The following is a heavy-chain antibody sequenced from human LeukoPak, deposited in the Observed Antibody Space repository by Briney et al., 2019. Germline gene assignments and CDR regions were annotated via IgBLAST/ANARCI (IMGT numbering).Heavy chain of an antibody. V-gene: IGHV4-39*07. D-gene: IGHD3-16*01. Sequence: SETLSLTCTVSGGSVTSGIYHWGWIRQSPGKGLEWIGSVYFDGGAHYNPSLQSRVTVSIDTSKNQFSLRLSSVTAADTALYYCARDHYYDGRGRFDPWGQGTLVTVSS. CDR3: ARDHYYDGRGRFDP. J-gene: IGHJ5*02. CDR2: VYFDGGA. CDR1: GGSVTSGIYH.